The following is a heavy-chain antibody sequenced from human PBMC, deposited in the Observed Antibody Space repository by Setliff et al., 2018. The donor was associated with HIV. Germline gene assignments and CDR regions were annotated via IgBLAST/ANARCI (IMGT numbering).Heavy chain of an antibody. Sequence: PSETLSLTCTVSGVSINSGDYSWNWIRQPAGKRLEWIGHVHSNGFKNYNSSLESRVDISVDTSKNQISLKVDSVTAADTAMYFCARGVVGSYYDYVNIYYHDYIDLWGKGTTVTVSS. CDR3: ARGVVGSYYDYVNIYYHDYIDL. V-gene: IGHV4-61*09. J-gene: IGHJ6*03. D-gene: IGHD2-15*01. CDR2: VHSNGFK. CDR1: GVSINSGDYS.